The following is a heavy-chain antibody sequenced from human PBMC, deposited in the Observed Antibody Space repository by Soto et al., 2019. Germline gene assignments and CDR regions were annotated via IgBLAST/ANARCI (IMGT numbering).Heavy chain of an antibody. CDR2: IDPSDSYT. D-gene: IGHD6-6*01. V-gene: IGHV5-10-1*01. CDR1: GYSFTSYW. CDR3: PRQFGSSNPPP. J-gene: IGHJ5*02. Sequence: GESLKISCKGSGYSFTSYWISWVRQMPGKGLGWMGRIDPSDSYTNYSPSFQGHVTISADKSISTAYLQWSSLKASDTAMYYCPRQFGSSNPPPWGQGTLVTVSS.